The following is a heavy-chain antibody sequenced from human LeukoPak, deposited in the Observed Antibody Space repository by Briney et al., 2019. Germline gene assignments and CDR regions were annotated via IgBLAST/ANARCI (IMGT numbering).Heavy chain of an antibody. CDR1: GFAFSAYA. D-gene: IGHD6-19*01. J-gene: IGHJ5*01. CDR2: INANSGTT. Sequence: PGGSLRLSCTASGFAFSAYAMSWLRQPPGKGLEWVSTINANSGTTSYAASVRGRFTISRDNSKNTLHLQLNTLRADDTATYYCAKPISGGLAVTADWFHPWGQGTLVVVSS. V-gene: IGHV3-23*01. CDR3: AKPISGGLAVTADWFHP.